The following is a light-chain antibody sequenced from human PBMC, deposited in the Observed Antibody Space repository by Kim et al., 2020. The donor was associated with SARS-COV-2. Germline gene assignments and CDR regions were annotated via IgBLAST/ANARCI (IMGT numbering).Light chain of an antibody. CDR3: NSRDSSGTRV. J-gene: IGLJ3*02. CDR2: AKN. V-gene: IGLV3-19*01. Sequence: SSELTQDPAVSVALGQTVRITCQGDNLRGSYASWYQQKPGQAPVLVLYAKNNRPSGIPDRFSGSTSGDTASLTITGAQADDEADYYCNSRDSSGTRVFGGGTKVTVL. CDR1: NLRGSY.